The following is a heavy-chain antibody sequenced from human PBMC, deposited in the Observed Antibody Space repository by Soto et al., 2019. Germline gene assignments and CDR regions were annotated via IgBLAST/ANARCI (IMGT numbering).Heavy chain of an antibody. CDR1: GFTFHTFA. Sequence: GGSLRLSCAASGFTFHTFAMSWVRQAPGKGLEWVSAIRGSGGGTYFADSVEGRFAVSRDNSKNTLYLQMDSLTADDTAFYYCAKGGVTGKFDSWGQGTLVTVSS. CDR3: AKGGVTGKFDS. J-gene: IGHJ4*02. CDR2: IRGSGGGT. V-gene: IGHV3-23*01. D-gene: IGHD2-21*02.